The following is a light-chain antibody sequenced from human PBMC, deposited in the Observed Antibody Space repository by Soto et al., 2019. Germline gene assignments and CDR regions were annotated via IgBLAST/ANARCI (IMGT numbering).Light chain of an antibody. CDR3: QHYDTSPSIT. CDR1: QSISTIH. CDR2: GAS. V-gene: IGKV3-20*01. Sequence: EIVLTQSPGTLSLSPGERATLSCRASQSISTIHLAWYQQKPGQAPRLLIYGASNRATGIPDRFSGSGSGTYFTLTISSLEPEDFAMYYCQHYDTSPSITFGQGTRLEIK. J-gene: IGKJ5*01.